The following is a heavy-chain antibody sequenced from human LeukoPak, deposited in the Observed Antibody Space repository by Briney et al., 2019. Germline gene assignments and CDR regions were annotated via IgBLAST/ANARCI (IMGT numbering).Heavy chain of an antibody. CDR2: VSNSGGST. V-gene: IGHV3-23*01. Sequence: GGSLRLSCAASGFTFSNYAMSWVRQAPGKGLEWVSTVSNSGGSTFYADSVKGRFAISRDNSMNTLYLQLNSLRAKDTAIYFCAKRVTPITRLYYFDYWGQGTLVTVSS. CDR3: AKRVTPITRLYYFDY. CDR1: GFTFSNYA. J-gene: IGHJ4*02. D-gene: IGHD3-3*01.